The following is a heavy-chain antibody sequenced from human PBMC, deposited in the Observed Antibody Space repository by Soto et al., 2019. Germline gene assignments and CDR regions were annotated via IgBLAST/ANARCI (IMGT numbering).Heavy chain of an antibody. D-gene: IGHD3-22*01. CDR2: ISYDGSNK. V-gene: IGHV3-30*18. Sequence: QVQLVESGGGVVQPGRSLRLSCAASGFTFSSYGMHWVRQAPGKGLEWVAVISYDGSNKYYADSVKGRFTISRDNSKNTLYLQMNSLRAEDMAVYYCAKDRYYYDSSGYYYGPLDYWGQGTLVTVSS. CDR3: AKDRYYYDSSGYYYGPLDY. CDR1: GFTFSSYG. J-gene: IGHJ4*02.